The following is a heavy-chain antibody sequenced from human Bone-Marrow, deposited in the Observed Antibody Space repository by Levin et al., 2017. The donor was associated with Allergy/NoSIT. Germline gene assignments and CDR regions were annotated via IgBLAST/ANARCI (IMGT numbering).Heavy chain of an antibody. Sequence: SETLSLTCTVSGASINNHHWSWIRQPPGKGLEWIGYMYKTSSANFNPSLKSRVTMSADMSKNQFSLSLSSVTAADTAVYYCARQAYGTRYYSRSPKNKEDDYYYMAVWGRGTTVTVSS. J-gene: IGHJ6*03. CDR1: GASINNHH. CDR3: ARQAYGTRYYSRSPKNKEDDYYYMAV. V-gene: IGHV4-59*11. D-gene: IGHD3-10*01. CDR2: MYKTSSA.